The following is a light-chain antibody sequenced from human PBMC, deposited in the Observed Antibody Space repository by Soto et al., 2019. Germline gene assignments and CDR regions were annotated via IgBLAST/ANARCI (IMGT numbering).Light chain of an antibody. CDR1: QSVSSN. Sequence: ERVMTQSAATLSVSPGERATLSCRASQSVSSNLAWYQEKPGQAPRLLIYGASTRATGIPARFSGSGSGTEFTLTISSLQSEDFAVYYCQQYNYWPTFGHGTKVDIK. V-gene: IGKV3-15*01. CDR3: QQYNYWPT. CDR2: GAS. J-gene: IGKJ1*01.